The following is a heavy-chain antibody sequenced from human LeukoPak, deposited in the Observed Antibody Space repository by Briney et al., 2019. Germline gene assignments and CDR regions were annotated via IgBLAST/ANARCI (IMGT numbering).Heavy chain of an antibody. V-gene: IGHV4-34*01. CDR1: GGSLSFYY. CDR2: ISQNGDS. J-gene: IGHJ6*03. Sequence: SETLSLTCGVSGGSLSFYYWSWIRQSPGKGLEWIAEISQNGDSNYNMSLKSRVTISLDKSKNHVSLKLNSVTAADTAVYYCARDRPRLRGYSYGYYYYMDVWGKGTTVTVSS. CDR3: ARDRPRLRGYSYGYYYYMDV. D-gene: IGHD5-18*01.